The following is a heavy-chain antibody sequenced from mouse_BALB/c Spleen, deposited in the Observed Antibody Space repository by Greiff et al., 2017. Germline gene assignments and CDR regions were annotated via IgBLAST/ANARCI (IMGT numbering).Heavy chain of an antibody. Sequence: EVHLVESGGGLVKLGGSLKLSCAASGFTFSSYYMSWVRQTPEKRLELVAAINSNGGSTYYPDTVKGRFTISRDNAKNTLYLQMSSLKSEDTALYYCASYYDYDEGFAYWGQGTLVTVSA. D-gene: IGHD2-4*01. CDR1: GFTFSSYY. CDR3: ASYYDYDEGFAY. V-gene: IGHV5-6-2*01. CDR2: INSNGGST. J-gene: IGHJ3*01.